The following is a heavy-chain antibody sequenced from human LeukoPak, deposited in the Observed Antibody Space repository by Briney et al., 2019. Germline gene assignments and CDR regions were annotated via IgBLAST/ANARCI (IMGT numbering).Heavy chain of an antibody. CDR1: GGSISSYY. Sequence: SETLSLTCTVSGGSISSYYWSWIRQPTGKGLEWIGYIYYSGSTNYNPSLKSRVTISVDTSKNQFSLKLSSVTAADTAVYYCARGGPVHDFWSGYLDYWGQGTLVTVSS. J-gene: IGHJ4*02. CDR2: IYYSGST. D-gene: IGHD3-3*01. CDR3: ARGGPVHDFWSGYLDY. V-gene: IGHV4-59*01.